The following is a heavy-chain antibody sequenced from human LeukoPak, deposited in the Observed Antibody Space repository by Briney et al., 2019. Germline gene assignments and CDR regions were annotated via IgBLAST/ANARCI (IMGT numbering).Heavy chain of an antibody. CDR1: GFTFSSYS. J-gene: IGHJ6*03. CDR2: ISSSSSTI. V-gene: IGHV3-48*01. CDR3: ARLPVVPAAIIYYYYYYMDV. D-gene: IGHD2-2*01. Sequence: PGGTLRLXCSAFGFTFSSYSMNWVRQAPGKGLEWVSYISSSSSTIYYADSVKSRFTISRDNAKNSLYLQMNSLRAEDTAVYYCARLPVVPAAIIYYYYYYMDVWGKGTTVTVSS.